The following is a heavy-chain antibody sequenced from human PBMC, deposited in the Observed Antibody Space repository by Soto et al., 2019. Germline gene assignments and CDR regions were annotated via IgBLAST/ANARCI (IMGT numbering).Heavy chain of an antibody. D-gene: IGHD3-16*02. CDR2: ISYDGSNK. V-gene: IGHV3-30-3*01. J-gene: IGHJ4*02. CDR3: ARDSPYDYVWGSYRGTFDY. Sequence: QVQLVESGGGVVQPGRSLRLSCAASGFTFSSYATHWVRQAPGKGLEWVAVISYDGSNKYYADSVKGRFTISRDNSKNTLYLQMNSLRAEDTAVYYCARDSPYDYVWGSYRGTFDYWGQGTLVTVSS. CDR1: GFTFSSYA.